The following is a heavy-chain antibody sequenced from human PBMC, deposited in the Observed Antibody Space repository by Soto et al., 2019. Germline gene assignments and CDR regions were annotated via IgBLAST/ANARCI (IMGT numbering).Heavy chain of an antibody. CDR1: GFTFSSYW. J-gene: IGHJ6*03. V-gene: IGHV3-7*01. D-gene: IGHD3-3*01. CDR3: SIGTYYDFWSGYLRSYYYYMDV. CDR2: IKQDGSEK. Sequence: GGSLRLSCAASGFTFSSYWMSWVRQAPGKGLEWVANIKQDGSEKYYVDSVKGRFTISRDNAKNSLYLQMNSLRAEDTAVYYCSIGTYYDFWSGYLRSYYYYMDVWGKGTTVTVSS.